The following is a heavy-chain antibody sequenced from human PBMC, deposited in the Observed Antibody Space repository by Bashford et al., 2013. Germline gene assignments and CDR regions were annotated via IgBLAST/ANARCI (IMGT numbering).Heavy chain of an antibody. CDR2: IYSSGST. D-gene: IGHD2-15*01. CDR3: ASERGVDWFDP. V-gene: IGHV4-31*02. Sequence: WIRQPPGKGLEWIGNIYSSGSTFYNPSLQSRPLISLDPSKNQFSLRLTSLTAADTAVYYCASERGVDWFDPWGQGILVTVSS. J-gene: IGHJ5*02.